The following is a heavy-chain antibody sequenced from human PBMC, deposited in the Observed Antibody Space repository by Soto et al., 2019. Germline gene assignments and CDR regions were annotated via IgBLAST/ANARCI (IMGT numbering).Heavy chain of an antibody. CDR1: GYTFTSYA. CDR3: AREGGIAAAGTPRNFDY. V-gene: IGHV1-3*01. D-gene: IGHD6-13*01. CDR2: INAGNGNT. Sequence: QVQLVQSGAEVKKPGASVKVCCKASGYTFTSYAMHWVRQAPGQRLEWMGWINAGNGNTKYSQKFQGRVTITRDTSASTAYMELSSLRSEDTAVYYCAREGGIAAAGTPRNFDYWGQGTLVTVSS. J-gene: IGHJ4*02.